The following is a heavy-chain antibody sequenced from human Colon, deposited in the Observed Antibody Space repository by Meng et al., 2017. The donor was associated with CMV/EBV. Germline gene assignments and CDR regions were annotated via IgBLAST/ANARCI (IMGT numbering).Heavy chain of an antibody. CDR2: INRDGSEK. D-gene: IGHD3-22*01. J-gene: IGHJ3*01. Sequence: GGSLRLSCEVSGFNFNFYWMSWVRQAPGKGLEWVANINRDGSEKNYVDSAKGRFTISRDTSQNTVYLQMDTLRVEDTAMYYCARVSSAGLALDVWGQGTMVTVSS. CDR1: GFNFNFYW. V-gene: IGHV3-7*03. CDR3: ARVSSAGLALDV.